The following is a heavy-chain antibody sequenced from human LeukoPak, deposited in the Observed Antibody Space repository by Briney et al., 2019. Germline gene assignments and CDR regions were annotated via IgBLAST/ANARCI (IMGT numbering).Heavy chain of an antibody. Sequence: GGSPRLSCTASGFTFNTYAMPCARHPPGKGLEWVSTLSGRGGRSYYADSMNGRFTISRDNSKSTLYLQMNSLRAEGTAVDYCAKGAVGAAATPWFDRWGQGGLVTV. CDR2: LSGRGGRS. V-gene: IGHV3-23*01. CDR3: AKGAVGAAATPWFDR. D-gene: IGHD2-15*01. CDR1: GFTFNTYA. J-gene: IGHJ5*02.